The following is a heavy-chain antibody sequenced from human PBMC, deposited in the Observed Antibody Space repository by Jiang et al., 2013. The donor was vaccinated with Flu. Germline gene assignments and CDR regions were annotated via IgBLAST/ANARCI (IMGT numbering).Heavy chain of an antibody. J-gene: IGHJ3*02. CDR1: GYTFTSYG. CDR3: ARALGATPTDAFDI. Sequence: SGAEVRSLGSVKVSCKASGYTFTSYGISWVRQAPGQGLEWMGWISAYNGNTNYAQKLQGRVTMTTDTSTSTAYMELRSLRSDDTAVYYCARALGATPTDAFDIWGQGTMVTVSS. V-gene: IGHV1-18*01. CDR2: ISAYNGNT. D-gene: IGHD1-26*01.